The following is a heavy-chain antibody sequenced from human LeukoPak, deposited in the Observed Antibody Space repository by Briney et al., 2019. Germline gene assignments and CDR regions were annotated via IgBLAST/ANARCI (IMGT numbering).Heavy chain of an antibody. CDR1: GFTFSNYG. CDR2: ISYDGSNK. D-gene: IGHD3-10*02. V-gene: IGHV3-30*18. Sequence: PGGSLRLSCAASGFTFSNYGMHWVRQPPGKGLEWVAVISYDGSNKYYADSVKGRFTISRDNAKNSLYLQMNSLRAEDTAVYYCAELGITMIGGVWGKGTTVTISS. CDR3: AELGITMIGGV. J-gene: IGHJ6*04.